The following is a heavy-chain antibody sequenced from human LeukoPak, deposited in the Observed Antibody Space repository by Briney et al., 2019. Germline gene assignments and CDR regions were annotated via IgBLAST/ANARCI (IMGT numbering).Heavy chain of an antibody. CDR2: IGGSDTTT. J-gene: IGHJ4*02. V-gene: IGHV3-23*01. CDR1: GSTFRSSA. Sequence: GGSLRLSCAASGSTFRSSAMSWVRQAPGRGLEWVSTIGGSDTTTYYADSVKGRFTISRDNSKNTLYLQMNNVRAEDTAVYYCAKARVTLLFCSDSWGQGTPVTVSS. D-gene: IGHD2-21*02. CDR3: AKARVTLLFCSDS.